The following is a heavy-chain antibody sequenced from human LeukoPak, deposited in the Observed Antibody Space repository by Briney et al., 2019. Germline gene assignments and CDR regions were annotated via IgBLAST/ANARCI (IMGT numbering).Heavy chain of an antibody. CDR3: ARGGTISPQGYYFDY. CDR1: GGSISSYY. CDR2: IYYSGST. D-gene: IGHD3-3*01. J-gene: IGHJ4*02. Sequence: PSETLSPTCTVSGGSISSYYWSWIRQPPGKGLEWIGYIYYSGSTNYNPSLKSRVTISVDTSKNQFSLKLSSVTAEDTAVYYCARGGTISPQGYYFDYWGQGTLVTVSS. V-gene: IGHV4-59*01.